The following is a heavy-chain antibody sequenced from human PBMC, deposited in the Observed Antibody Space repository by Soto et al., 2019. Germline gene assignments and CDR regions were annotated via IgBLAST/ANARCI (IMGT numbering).Heavy chain of an antibody. CDR1: GFTFSSYA. V-gene: IGHV3-64D*06. J-gene: IGHJ4*02. D-gene: IGHD3-22*01. CDR3: VKGEYYYDSSGYYPFDS. Sequence: PGGSLRLSCSASGFTFSSYAMHWVRQAPGKGLEYVSSISTNGGSTHYADSVKGRFTISRDNSKNTQYLQMSSLRADDTAVYYCVKGEYYYDSSGYYPFDSWGQGTLVTVS. CDR2: ISTNGGST.